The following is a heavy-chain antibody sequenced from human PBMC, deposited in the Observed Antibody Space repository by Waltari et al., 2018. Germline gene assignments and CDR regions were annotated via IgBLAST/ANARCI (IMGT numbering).Heavy chain of an antibody. CDR3: AREGYTSGTLGDFDH. D-gene: IGHD3-10*01. CDR2: ISSNVRTI. V-gene: IGHV3-30*01. J-gene: IGHJ4*02. CDR1: GFTFRNYA. Sequence: QVQLVEAGGGVVQPGMSLRLSCAASGFTFRNYAMNWIRQAPGKGLVWVAVISSNVRTIFYADSIKGRFSISRENSKNTLYLQMNSLRPEDAAVYFCAREGYTSGTLGDFDHWGQGTLVTVSS.